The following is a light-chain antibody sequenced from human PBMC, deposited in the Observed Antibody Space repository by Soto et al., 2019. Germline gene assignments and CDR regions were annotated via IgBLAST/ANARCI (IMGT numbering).Light chain of an antibody. CDR1: SSDIGAYDY. J-gene: IGLJ1*01. CDR3: SSFTTTTAHV. Sequence: QSALTQPASLSGSPGQSITISCPGTSSDIGAYDYVSWFQQHPGKAPKLMIPEVNPRPSAVSSRSSCYKSANTAYLTLSRLQVEVEAEYFSSSFTTTTAHVFGTGTKVTVL. CDR2: EVN. V-gene: IGLV2-14*01.